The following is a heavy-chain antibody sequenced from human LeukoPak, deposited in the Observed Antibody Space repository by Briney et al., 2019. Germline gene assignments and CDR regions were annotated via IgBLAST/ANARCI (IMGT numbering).Heavy chain of an antibody. V-gene: IGHV6-1*01. CDR2: TFYRSKWYY. J-gene: IGHJ4*02. CDR1: GDSVSNNNAA. CDR3: AREGRRISGGTLSLDY. Sequence: SQTLSLTCAISGDSVSNNNAAWNWTRQSPSRGLEWLGRTFYRSKWYYDYAVSVKSRITINSDTSKNQFSLQLTYVNPEDTAVYYCAREGRRISGGTLSLDYWGQGTLVTVSS. D-gene: IGHD2-15*01.